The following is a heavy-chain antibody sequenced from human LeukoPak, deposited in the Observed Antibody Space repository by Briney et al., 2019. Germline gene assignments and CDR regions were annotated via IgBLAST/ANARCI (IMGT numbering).Heavy chain of an antibody. CDR2: ISGSGGST. CDR1: GFTFSSYA. V-gene: IGHV3-23*01. J-gene: IGHJ6*02. D-gene: IGHD3-10*01. CDR3: AKSDGSGSYYTTAIYYYYYGMDV. Sequence: PGGSPRLSCAASGFTFSSYAMSWVRQAPGKGLEWVSAISGSGGSTYYADSVKGRFTISRDNSKNTLYLQMNSLRAEDTAVYYCAKSDGSGSYYTTAIYYYYYGMDVWGQGTTVTVSS.